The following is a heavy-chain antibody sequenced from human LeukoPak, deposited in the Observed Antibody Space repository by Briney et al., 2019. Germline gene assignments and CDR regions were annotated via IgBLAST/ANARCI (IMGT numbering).Heavy chain of an antibody. CDR2: IYYSGST. D-gene: IGHD3-10*01. CDR3: ARDEKAWFGEFYYYYYYMDV. CDR1: GESISGFY. V-gene: IGHV4-59*01. Sequence: PSETLSLTCTVSGESISGFYWTWIRQPPGKGLEWIGYIYYSGSTNYNPSLKSRVTISVDTSKNQFSLKLSSVTAADTAVYYCARDEKAWFGEFYYYYYYMDVWGKGTTVTISS. J-gene: IGHJ6*03.